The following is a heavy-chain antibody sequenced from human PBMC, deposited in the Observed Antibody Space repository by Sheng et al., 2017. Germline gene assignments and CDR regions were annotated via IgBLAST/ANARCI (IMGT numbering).Heavy chain of an antibody. CDR1: GFSLSTSGVG. V-gene: IGHV2-5*02. Sequence: QITLKESGPTLVKPTQTLTLTCTFSGFSLSTSGVGVGWIRQPPGKALEWLALIYWDDDKRYSPSLKSRLTITKDTSKNQVVLTMTNMDPVDTATYYCARQTTVTRRYWYFDLWGRGTLVTVSS. D-gene: IGHD4-17*01. CDR3: ARQTTVTRRYWYFDL. CDR2: IYWDDDK. J-gene: IGHJ2*01.